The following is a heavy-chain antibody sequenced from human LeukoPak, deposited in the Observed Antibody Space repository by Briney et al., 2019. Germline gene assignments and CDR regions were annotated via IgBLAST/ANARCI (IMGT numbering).Heavy chain of an antibody. D-gene: IGHD2-2*01. CDR1: GFTFSSYD. Sequence: GGSLRLSCAASGFTFSSYDMHWVRQATGKGLEWVSAIGTAGDTYYPGSVKGRFTISRENAKNSLYLQMNSLRAGGTAVYYCAREDQLVDAFDIWGQGTMVTVSS. CDR3: AREDQLVDAFDI. J-gene: IGHJ3*02. V-gene: IGHV3-13*01. CDR2: IGTAGDT.